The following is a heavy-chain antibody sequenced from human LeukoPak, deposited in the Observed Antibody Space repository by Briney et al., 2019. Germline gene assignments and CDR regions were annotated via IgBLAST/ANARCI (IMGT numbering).Heavy chain of an antibody. CDR2: ITGSGKFT. J-gene: IGHJ5*02. D-gene: IGHD3-22*01. Sequence: PGGSLRLSCAASGITFIHYSMTWVRQAPGKGLEWVSAITGSGKFTDYADSVKGRFTFSRDNYKNTLYLQMNSLRAEDTAVYYCAKVDYYDSSGNYPNWFDPWGQGTLVTVSS. CDR3: AKVDYYDSSGNYPNWFDP. V-gene: IGHV3-23*01. CDR1: GITFIHYS.